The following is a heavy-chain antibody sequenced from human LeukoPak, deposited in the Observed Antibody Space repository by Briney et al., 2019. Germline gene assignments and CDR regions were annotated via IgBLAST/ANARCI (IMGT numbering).Heavy chain of an antibody. D-gene: IGHD1-26*01. CDR1: GFTFSGFW. J-gene: IGHJ3*02. CDR3: ARDQWELRDAFDI. Sequence: GGSLRLSCAVSGFTFSGFWMSWSRQAPGKGLEWVASINSDGSEGYYADVVKGRFTISRDNAKNSLYLQMNSLRAEDTAVYYCARDQWELRDAFDIWGQGTMVTVSS. CDR2: INSDGSEG. V-gene: IGHV3-7*01.